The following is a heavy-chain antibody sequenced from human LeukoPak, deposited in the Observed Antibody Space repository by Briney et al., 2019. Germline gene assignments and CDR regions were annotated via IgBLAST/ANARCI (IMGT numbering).Heavy chain of an antibody. CDR1: KFTFSNYA. V-gene: IGHV3-23*01. CDR2: ISGSGDST. D-gene: IGHD3-10*01. J-gene: IGHJ3*02. Sequence: GGSLRLSCAASKFTFSNYAMSWVRQAPGKGLEWVSAISGSGDSTYYADSVKGRFTISRDNSKNTLYLQMNSLRAEDTAVYYCAKGGEVHAFDIWGQGTMVTVSS. CDR3: AKGGEVHAFDI.